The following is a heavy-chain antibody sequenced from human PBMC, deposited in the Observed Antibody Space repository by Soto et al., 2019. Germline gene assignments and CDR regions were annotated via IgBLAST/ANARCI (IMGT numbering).Heavy chain of an antibody. CDR1: EYSFRIYW. CDR3: ARHQSGSGNSNFDF. Sequence: PGESLKISCQAFEYSFRIYWISWVRQKPGAGLEWMGRVDPNDSFATYSPSFEDHVSISVDKSTNIVYLQWRSLRASDTATYYCARHQSGSGNSNFDFWGQGTPVTVSS. J-gene: IGHJ4*02. V-gene: IGHV5-10-1*01. D-gene: IGHD3-10*01. CDR2: VDPNDSFA.